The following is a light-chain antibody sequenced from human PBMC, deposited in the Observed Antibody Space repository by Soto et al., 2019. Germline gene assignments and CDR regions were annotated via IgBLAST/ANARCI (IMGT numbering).Light chain of an antibody. V-gene: IGKV1-27*01. CDR2: AAS. CDR3: QKYNSAPRT. J-gene: IGKJ1*01. CDR1: QGISNY. Sequence: DIQMTQSPSSLSASVGDRVTITCRASQGISNYLAWYQQKPGKVPKLLIYAASTLQSGVPSRFSGSGSGTDFTLPISSLHPEDVATYYCQKYNSAPRTFGQGTKVEI.